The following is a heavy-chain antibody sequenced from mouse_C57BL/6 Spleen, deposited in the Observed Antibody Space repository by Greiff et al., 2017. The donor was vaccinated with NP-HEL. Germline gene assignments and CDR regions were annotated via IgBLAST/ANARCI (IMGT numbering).Heavy chain of an antibody. D-gene: IGHD1-1*01. CDR3: ARKGTTVVEDFDY. Sequence: EVQRVESGGGLVKPGGSLKLSCAASGFTFSSYAMSWVRQTPEKRLEWVATISDGGSYTYYPDNVKGRFTISRDNAKNNLYLQMSHLKSEDTAMYDCARKGTTVVEDFDYWGQGTTLTVSS. V-gene: IGHV5-4*01. CDR2: ISDGGSYT. CDR1: GFTFSSYA. J-gene: IGHJ2*01.